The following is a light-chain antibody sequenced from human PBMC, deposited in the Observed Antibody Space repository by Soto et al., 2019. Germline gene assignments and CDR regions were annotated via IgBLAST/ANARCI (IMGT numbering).Light chain of an antibody. V-gene: IGKV3-15*01. CDR3: QQYNNWPLT. J-gene: IGKJ4*01. CDR2: GAS. CDR1: QSVSSN. Sequence: EIVMTQSPATLSVSPGERATLSCRASQSVSSNLAWYQQKPGQAPRLLIYGASIRAAGFPARFSGSGSGTEFTLTISGLQSEDFAVYYCQQYNNWPLTFGGGTQVAIK.